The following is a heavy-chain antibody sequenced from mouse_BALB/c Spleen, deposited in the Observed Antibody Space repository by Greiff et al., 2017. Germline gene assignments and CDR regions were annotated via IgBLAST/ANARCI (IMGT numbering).Heavy chain of an antibody. CDR2: INPSSGYT. CDR3: ARSHYGSSYYYAMDY. D-gene: IGHD1-1*01. Sequence: VQLQQSAAELARPGASVKMSCKASGYTFTSYTMHWVKQRPGQGLEWIGYINPSSGYTEYNQKFKDKTTLTADKSSSTAYMQLSSLTSEDSAVYYCARSHYGSSYYYAMDYWGQGTSVTVSS. CDR1: GYTFTSYT. V-gene: IGHV1-4*02. J-gene: IGHJ4*01.